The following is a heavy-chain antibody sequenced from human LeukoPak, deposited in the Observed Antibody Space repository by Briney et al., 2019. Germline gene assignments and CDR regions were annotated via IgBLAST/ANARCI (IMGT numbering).Heavy chain of an antibody. J-gene: IGHJ5*02. CDR2: INPNSGGT. V-gene: IGHV1-2*06. CDR3: ARTLSGTTYSLDT. Sequence: ASVKVSCKASGYTFTGYYMHWVRQAPGQGLEWMGRINPNSGGTDYAQKFQGRVTMTRDTSISTAYMELSRLRSDDTAVYSCARTLSGTTYSLDTWGQGTLVTVS. CDR1: GYTFTGYY. D-gene: IGHD1-20*01.